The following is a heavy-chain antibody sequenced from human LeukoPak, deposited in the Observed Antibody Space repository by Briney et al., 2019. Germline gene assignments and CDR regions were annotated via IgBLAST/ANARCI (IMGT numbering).Heavy chain of an antibody. J-gene: IGHJ5*02. CDR3: AREYDSRARFDP. V-gene: IGHV3-48*01. CDR2: IDYGGSPI. Sequence: GGSLRLSCAASGVTFSSHSMNWIRQAPGKGLEWISFIDYGGSPIYYADSVKGRFTISRDDAKNSLYLHMNSLRAVDTAIYYCAREYDSRARFDPWGQGTLVTVSS. D-gene: IGHD4-11*01. CDR1: GVTFSSHS.